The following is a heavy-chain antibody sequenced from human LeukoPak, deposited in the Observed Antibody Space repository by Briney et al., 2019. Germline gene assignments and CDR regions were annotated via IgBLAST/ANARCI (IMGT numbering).Heavy chain of an antibody. J-gene: IGHJ4*02. Sequence: GGSLRLPYAVSGYTISSYWTHWVRHAPGTGLVWVSDINTYGSTTRYADSVKGRFNISRDNAQNTVSLLMKSLSAQDTGVYYCALLAGDTPIIYCGQRNLVTVSS. CDR3: ALLAGDTPIIY. D-gene: IGHD1-26*01. CDR1: GYTISSYW. CDR2: INTYGSTT. V-gene: IGHV3-74*01.